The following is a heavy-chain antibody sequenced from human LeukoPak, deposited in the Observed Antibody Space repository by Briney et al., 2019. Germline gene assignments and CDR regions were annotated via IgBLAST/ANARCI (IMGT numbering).Heavy chain of an antibody. CDR1: GGTISSSTYY. CDR2: IYYNGNT. CDR3: AREEVWVATIYPFDI. V-gene: IGHV4-39*07. J-gene: IGHJ3*02. D-gene: IGHD5-12*01. Sequence: SETLSLTCTVSGGTISSSTYYWGWLRQPPGGGVGGLGSIYYNGNTYSNPPLKSRVSISVDTSKKQFSLKLNSVTAADTAVYYCAREEVWVATIYPFDIWGQGTMVTVSS.